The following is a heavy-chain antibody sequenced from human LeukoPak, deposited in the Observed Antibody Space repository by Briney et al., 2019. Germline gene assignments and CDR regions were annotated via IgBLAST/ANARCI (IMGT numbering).Heavy chain of an antibody. Sequence: SGTLSLTCAVSGGSISRSNWWSWVRQPPGKGLEWIGEIYHSGSTNYNPSLKSLVTISIDKSKNHFSLKVSSVTAADTAVYYCERVSWFPGRSYYYMDVWGKGTTVTVSS. D-gene: IGHD1-1*01. J-gene: IGHJ6*03. CDR2: IYHSGST. CDR1: GGSISRSNW. V-gene: IGHV4-4*02. CDR3: ERVSWFPGRSYYYMDV.